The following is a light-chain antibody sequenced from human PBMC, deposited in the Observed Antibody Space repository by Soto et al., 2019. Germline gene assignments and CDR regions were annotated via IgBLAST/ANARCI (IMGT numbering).Light chain of an antibody. Sequence: DIQMTQSPSALSASIGDRVTITCRASQSISNRLAWYQQKPGKAPKVLIYDASSLESGVPSRFSGSGSGTEFTLTISSLQPDDFATYYCKQYNSYPLTFGGGTKVDIK. CDR1: QSISNR. J-gene: IGKJ4*01. V-gene: IGKV1-5*01. CDR3: KQYNSYPLT. CDR2: DAS.